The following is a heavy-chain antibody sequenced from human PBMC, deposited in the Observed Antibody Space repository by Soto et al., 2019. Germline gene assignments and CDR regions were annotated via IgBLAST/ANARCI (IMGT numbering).Heavy chain of an antibody. D-gene: IGHD3-10*01. V-gene: IGHV2-5*02. J-gene: IGHJ3*02. Sequence: QITLKESGPTLVKPTQTLTLTCTFSGFSLSTSGVGVGWIRQPPGKALEWLALIYWDDDKRYSPSLKSRLTSTKDTSKNQVVLTMTNMDPVDTATYDCAHSLVVRGAGDAFDIWGQGTMVPVSS. CDR1: GFSLSTSGVG. CDR3: AHSLVVRGAGDAFDI. CDR2: IYWDDDK.